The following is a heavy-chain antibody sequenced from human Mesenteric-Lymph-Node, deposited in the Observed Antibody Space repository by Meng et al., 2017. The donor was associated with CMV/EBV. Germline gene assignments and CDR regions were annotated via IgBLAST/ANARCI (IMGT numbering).Heavy chain of an antibody. V-gene: IGHV4-39*07. J-gene: IGHJ6*02. CDR2: IYHSGST. CDR1: GGSISSSSHY. CDR3: ARADIAAAGYYYYGMDV. Sequence: SETLSLTCTVSGGSISSSSHYWGWIRQPPGKGLEWIGSIYHSGSTQYNPSLKSRVTISVDTSKNQFSLKLSSVTAADTAVYYCARADIAAAGYYYYGMDVWGQGTTVTVSS. D-gene: IGHD6-13*01.